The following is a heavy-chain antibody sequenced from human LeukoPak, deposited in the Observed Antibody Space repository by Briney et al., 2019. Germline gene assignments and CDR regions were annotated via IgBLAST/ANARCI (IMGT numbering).Heavy chain of an antibody. CDR2: ISGSGGST. CDR3: AQLDVGVTVVRGVPADLHY. Sequence: GRTLRLSCAASGFTFSSYAMSWVREAPGRGLEWVSAISGSGGSTYYAESAKGRFTISRYNSKNTLYLQMNSLRPEDTAVYYCAQLDVGVTVVRGVPADLHYWGQGTLVTVSS. V-gene: IGHV3-23*01. D-gene: IGHD3-10*01. CDR1: GFTFSSYA. J-gene: IGHJ4*02.